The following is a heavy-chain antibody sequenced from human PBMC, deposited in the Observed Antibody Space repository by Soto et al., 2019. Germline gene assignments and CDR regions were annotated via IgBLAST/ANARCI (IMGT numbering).Heavy chain of an antibody. D-gene: IGHD2-15*01. J-gene: IGHJ6*02. CDR2: IASDASFK. Sequence: QVQLVESGGGVVPPGRSLRLSCAASGFTFSTCAMHWVRQAPGKGLEWVAVIASDASFKHYADSVQGRFTISRDNSTNTLDLQMNSLRAEDTALYYCASEPMTTPTFSHYGMDVWGQGTTVTVSS. CDR1: GFTFSTCA. V-gene: IGHV3-30-3*01. CDR3: ASEPMTTPTFSHYGMDV.